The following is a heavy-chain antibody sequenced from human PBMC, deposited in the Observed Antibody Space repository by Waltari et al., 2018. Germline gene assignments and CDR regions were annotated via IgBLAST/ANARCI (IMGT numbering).Heavy chain of an antibody. CDR1: GGTFSSYA. J-gene: IGHJ5*02. D-gene: IGHD2-15*01. CDR2: IIPIFGTA. Sequence: QVQLVQSGAEVKKPGSSVKVSCTASGGTFSSYAIRWVRQAPGQGLEWMGGIIPIFGTANYAQKFQGRVTITADESTSTAYMELSSLRSEDTAVYYCARDFCSGGSCYHGVSWFDPWGQGTLVTVSS. V-gene: IGHV1-69*01. CDR3: ARDFCSGGSCYHGVSWFDP.